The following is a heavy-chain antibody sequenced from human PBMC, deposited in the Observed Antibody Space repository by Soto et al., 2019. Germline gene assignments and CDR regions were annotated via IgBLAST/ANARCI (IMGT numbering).Heavy chain of an antibody. CDR2: ISYDGSNK. CDR1: GFIFSNYG. V-gene: IGHV3-30*18. D-gene: IGHD1-26*01. Sequence: QVQLVESGGGVVQPGRSLRLSCAASGFIFSNYGMHWVRQAPGKGLEWVAAISYDGSNKFYADSVKGRFTISKDNSKNTLFLQVNSMEAEDTAVYYCAKRLESGSHLGLDNWGHGTLVTVSS. J-gene: IGHJ4*01. CDR3: AKRLESGSHLGLDN.